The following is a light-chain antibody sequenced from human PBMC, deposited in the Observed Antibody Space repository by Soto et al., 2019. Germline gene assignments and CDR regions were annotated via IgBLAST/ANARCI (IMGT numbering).Light chain of an antibody. CDR1: QSVSSN. Sequence: EIAMTQSPATLSVSPGERATLSCRASQSVSSNLAWYQQKPGQAPRLLIYGASTRATGIPARFSGSGSGTELTLTISSLQSEDFAVYYCQQYNNWPPWTFGQGTKVEIK. V-gene: IGKV3-15*01. CDR2: GAS. J-gene: IGKJ1*01. CDR3: QQYNNWPPWT.